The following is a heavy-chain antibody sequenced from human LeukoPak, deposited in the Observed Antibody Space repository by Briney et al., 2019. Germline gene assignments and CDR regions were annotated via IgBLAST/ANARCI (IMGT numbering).Heavy chain of an antibody. CDR2: INHSGST. Sequence: PSETLSLTCAVYGGSFSGYYWSWIRQPPGKGLEWIGEINHSGSTNYNPSLKSRVTISVDTSKNQFSLKLSSVTAADTAVYYCARDYGFGEGSWFDPWGQGTLVTVSS. V-gene: IGHV4-34*01. CDR1: GGSFSGYY. D-gene: IGHD3-10*01. CDR3: ARDYGFGEGSWFDP. J-gene: IGHJ5*02.